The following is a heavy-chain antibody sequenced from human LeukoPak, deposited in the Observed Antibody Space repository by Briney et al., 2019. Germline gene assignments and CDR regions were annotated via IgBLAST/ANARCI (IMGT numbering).Heavy chain of an antibody. CDR1: GFTVSSSY. V-gene: IGHV3-66*01. CDR3: ARNYYDSSAHYYFDY. J-gene: IGHJ4*02. D-gene: IGHD3-22*01. CDR2: IYSGGGT. Sequence: PGGSLRLSCAASGFTVSSSYMNWVRQAPGKGLEWVSLIYSGGGTYYADSVKGRFTISRDNSKNTLYLQMNSLRAEDTAVYYCARNYYDSSAHYYFDYWGQGTLVTVSS.